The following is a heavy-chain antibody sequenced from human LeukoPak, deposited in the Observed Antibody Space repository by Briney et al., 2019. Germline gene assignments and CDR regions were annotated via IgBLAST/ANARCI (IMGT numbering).Heavy chain of an antibody. CDR2: IIPILGIA. CDR1: GYTFTGYY. D-gene: IGHD2-21*02. V-gene: IGHV1-69*04. Sequence: SVKVSCKASGYTFTGYYMHWVRQAPGQGLEWMGRIIPILGIANYAQKFQGRVTITADKSTSTAYMELSSLRSEDTAVYYCARDKHIVVVTAFDYWGQGTLVTVSS. CDR3: ARDKHIVVVTAFDY. J-gene: IGHJ4*02.